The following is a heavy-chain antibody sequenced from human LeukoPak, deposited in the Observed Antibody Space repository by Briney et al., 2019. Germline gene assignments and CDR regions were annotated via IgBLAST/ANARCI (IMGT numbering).Heavy chain of an antibody. Sequence: GGSLRLSRAASGFTVSSNYMSWVRQAPGKGLEWVSVIYSGGSTYYADSVKGRFTISRDNSKNTLYLQVNSLRAEDTAVYYCARGSRDGYNLASAFDIWGQGTMVTVSS. D-gene: IGHD5-24*01. J-gene: IGHJ3*02. CDR1: GFTVSSNY. CDR3: ARGSRDGYNLASAFDI. V-gene: IGHV3-66*01. CDR2: IYSGGST.